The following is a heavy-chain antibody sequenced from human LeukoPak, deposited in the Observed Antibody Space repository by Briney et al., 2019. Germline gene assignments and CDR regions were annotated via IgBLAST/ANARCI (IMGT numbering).Heavy chain of an antibody. V-gene: IGHV1-69*13. CDR2: IIPIFGTA. CDR3: ARVIVATYAFDI. Sequence: ASVKVSCKASGGTFSSYAISWVRQAPGHGLEWMGGIIPIFGTANYAQKFQGRVTITADESTSTDNMELSSLRSEDTAVYYCARVIVATYAFDIWGQGTMVTVSS. D-gene: IGHD5-12*01. CDR1: GGTFSSYA. J-gene: IGHJ3*02.